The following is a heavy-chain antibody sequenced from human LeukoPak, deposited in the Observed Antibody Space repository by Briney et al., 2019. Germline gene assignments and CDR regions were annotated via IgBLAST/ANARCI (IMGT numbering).Heavy chain of an antibody. CDR1: GGSISSGDYY. CDR2: IYYSGST. CDR3: ARGLSSTTSYDI. Sequence: PSETLSLTCTVSGGSISSGDYYWSWIRQPPGKGLEWIGYIYYSGSTYYNPSLKSRVTITVDTSKNQFSLKLSSVTAADTAVYYCARGLSSTTSYDIWGQGTLVTVSS. V-gene: IGHV4-30-4*02. D-gene: IGHD2-2*01. J-gene: IGHJ3*02.